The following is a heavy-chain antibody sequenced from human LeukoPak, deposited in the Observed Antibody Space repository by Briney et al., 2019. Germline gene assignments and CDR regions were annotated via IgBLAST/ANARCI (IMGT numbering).Heavy chain of an antibody. Sequence: PSETLSLTCTVSGGSISSYYWSWIRQPPGKGLEWIGYIYYSGSTNYNPSLKSRVTISVDTSKNQFSLKLTSVTAADTALYYCARGLYDDVWGTYFDYWGQGILVTVSS. CDR1: GGSISSYY. D-gene: IGHD3-16*01. V-gene: IGHV4-59*12. CDR2: IYYSGST. J-gene: IGHJ4*02. CDR3: ARGLYDDVWGTYFDY.